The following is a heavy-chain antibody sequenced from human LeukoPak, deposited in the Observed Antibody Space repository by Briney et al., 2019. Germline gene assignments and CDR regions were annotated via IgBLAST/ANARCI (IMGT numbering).Heavy chain of an antibody. V-gene: IGHV3-64D*06. D-gene: IGHD6-13*01. CDR1: GFTFSSYA. CDR2: ISSNGGST. J-gene: IGHJ4*02. CDR3: ARGPSSNWSGLDF. Sequence: PGGSLRLSCSASGFTFSSYAMHWVRQAPGKGLEYVSAISSNGGSTYYADSVKGRFTISRDNSKNTLYLQMSSLRAEDTAVYYCARGPSSNWSGLDFWGQGTLLTVSS.